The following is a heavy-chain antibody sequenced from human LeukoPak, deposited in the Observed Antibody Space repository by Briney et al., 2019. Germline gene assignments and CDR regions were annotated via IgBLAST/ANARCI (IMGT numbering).Heavy chain of an antibody. CDR2: IYHSGST. CDR3: ARETTRDRFMDV. Sequence: SETLSLTCTVSCYSISSGYNWGCIRQPPGKGLEWIGSIYHSGSTYYNPSLKSRVTISVDTSKNQFSLKLSSVTAADTAVYYCARETTRDRFMDVWGKGTTVTVSS. J-gene: IGHJ6*03. D-gene: IGHD4-17*01. V-gene: IGHV4-38-2*02. CDR1: CYSISSGYN.